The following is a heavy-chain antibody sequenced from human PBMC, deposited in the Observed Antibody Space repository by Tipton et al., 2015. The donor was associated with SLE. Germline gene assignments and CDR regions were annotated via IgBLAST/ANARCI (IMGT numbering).Heavy chain of an antibody. V-gene: IGHV3-74*01. D-gene: IGHD3-10*01. CDR1: GFTFSSYW. J-gene: IGHJ4*02. Sequence: SLRLSCAASGFTFSSYWMHWVRQAPGKGLVWVSRINSDGSSTSYADSVKGRFTISRDNAKNTLYLQMNSLRAEDTAVYYCARRGPTYYFDYWGQGTLVTVSS. CDR3: ARRGPTYYFDY. CDR2: INSDGSST.